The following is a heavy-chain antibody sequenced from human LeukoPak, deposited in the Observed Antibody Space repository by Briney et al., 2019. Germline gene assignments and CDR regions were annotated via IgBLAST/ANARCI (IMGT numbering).Heavy chain of an antibody. J-gene: IGHJ4*02. CDR2: IIGSGSST. V-gene: IGHV3-23*01. CDR3: AKDRAQQLVLDF. CDR1: GFTFSSYA. D-gene: IGHD6-13*01. Sequence: PGGSLRLSCAASGFTFSSYAMSWVRQAPGKGLEWVSAIIGSGSSTYYADSVKGRFTISRDNSKNTLFLQMNSLRAEDTAVSYCAKDRAQQLVLDFWGQGTLVTVSS.